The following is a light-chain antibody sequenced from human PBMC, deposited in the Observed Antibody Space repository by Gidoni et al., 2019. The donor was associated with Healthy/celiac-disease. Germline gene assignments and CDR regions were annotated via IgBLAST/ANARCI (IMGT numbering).Light chain of an antibody. CDR1: QSISSW. CDR3: QQYNSYPWT. CDR2: KAP. J-gene: IGKJ1*01. V-gene: IGKV1-5*03. Sequence: DIQMTQSPSTLSASVGDRVTITCRASQSISSWLAWYQQKPGKAPKLLIYKAPSLESGVPSRFSGSGSGTEFTLTISSLQPDDFATYYCQQYNSYPWTFXQXTKVXIK.